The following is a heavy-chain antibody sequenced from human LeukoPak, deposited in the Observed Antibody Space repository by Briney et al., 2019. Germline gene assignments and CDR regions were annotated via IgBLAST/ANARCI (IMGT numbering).Heavy chain of an antibody. Sequence: GGSLRLSCAASGFTFGNFAMNWVRQAPGKGLEWVSSISSSSSYIYYADSVKGRFTTSRDNAKNSLYLQMHSLSADDTAVYYCASEYSSSSYYYGMDVWGQGTTVTVSS. CDR2: ISSSSSYI. D-gene: IGHD6-13*01. CDR3: ASEYSSSSYYYGMDV. V-gene: IGHV3-21*01. CDR1: GFTFGNFA. J-gene: IGHJ6*02.